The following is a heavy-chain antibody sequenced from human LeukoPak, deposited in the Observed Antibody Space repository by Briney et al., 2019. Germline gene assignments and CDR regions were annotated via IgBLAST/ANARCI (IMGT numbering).Heavy chain of an antibody. CDR1: GFTFGNYW. V-gene: IGHV3-7*01. CDR2: INIDGSEK. Sequence: RGSLSMPCAAAGFTFGNYWMSWVRQVPGKGLEWVAHINIDGSEKYYVDSVKGRFTIYRDNAKNSLYLQMNSLKVEDTAVYYCARDKVTYWGPGTLVTVSS. CDR3: ARDKVTY. J-gene: IGHJ4*02.